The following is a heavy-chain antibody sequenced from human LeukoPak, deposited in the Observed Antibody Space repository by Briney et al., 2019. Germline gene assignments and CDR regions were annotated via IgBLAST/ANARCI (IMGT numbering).Heavy chain of an antibody. CDR1: GFTFSNYN. J-gene: IGHJ4*02. Sequence: PGGSLRLCCAASGFTFSNYNMNWVRQAPGKGLEWVSSIRSSTTYVYYADSVKGRFTISRDNAKNSLYLQMNSLRAEDTAVYYCEKDSPEYGSGSYYHWGQGTLVTVFS. CDR2: IRSSTTYV. V-gene: IGHV3-21*04. CDR3: EKDSPEYGSGSYYH. D-gene: IGHD3-10*01.